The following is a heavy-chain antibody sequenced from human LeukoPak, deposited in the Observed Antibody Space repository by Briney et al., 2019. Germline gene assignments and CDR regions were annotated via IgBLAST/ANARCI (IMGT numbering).Heavy chain of an antibody. CDR1: GGSISSGGYY. Sequence: SQTLSLTRTVSGGSISSGGYYWSWIRQPPGKGLEWIGYIYHSGSTYYNPSLKSRVTISVDRSKNQFSLKLSSVTAADTAVYYCARDLWDFWSGPRIGGYFDYWGQGTLVTVSS. CDR2: IYHSGST. CDR3: ARDLWDFWSGPRIGGYFDY. D-gene: IGHD3-3*01. V-gene: IGHV4-30-2*01. J-gene: IGHJ4*02.